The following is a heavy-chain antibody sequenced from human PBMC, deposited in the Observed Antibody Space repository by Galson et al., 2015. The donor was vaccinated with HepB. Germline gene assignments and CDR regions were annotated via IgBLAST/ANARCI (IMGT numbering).Heavy chain of an antibody. Sequence: SVKVSCKASGYIFTGYNMHWVRQAPGQGLEWMGRINPKSGGTNYAQKFQGRVTMTRDTSMSTAYMELRRLGSDDTAVYYCARVDDFWSGYGDYWGQGTLVTVSS. CDR2: INPKSGGT. J-gene: IGHJ4*02. CDR3: ARVDDFWSGYGDY. D-gene: IGHD3-3*01. CDR1: GYIFTGYN. V-gene: IGHV1-2*06.